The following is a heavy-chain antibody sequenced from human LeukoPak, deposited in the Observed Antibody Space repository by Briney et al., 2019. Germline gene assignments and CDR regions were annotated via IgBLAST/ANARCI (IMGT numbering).Heavy chain of an antibody. D-gene: IGHD3-9*01. V-gene: IGHV4-59*01. Sequence: SETLSLTCTVSGGPISTYYWSWIRQPPGKGLEWIGYIYDSGSTNYNPSLKSRVTISVDTSKKQISLKLSSVTAADTAVYYCARDTITRGFDYWGQGTLVTVSS. J-gene: IGHJ4*02. CDR3: ARDTITRGFDY. CDR2: IYDSGST. CDR1: GGPISTYY.